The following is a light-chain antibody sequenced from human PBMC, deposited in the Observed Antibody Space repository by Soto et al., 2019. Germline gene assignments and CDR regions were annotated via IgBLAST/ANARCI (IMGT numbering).Light chain of an antibody. CDR2: INYDGTH. CDR1: SGYSTYA. Sequence: QAVLTQSPSASASLGASVKGTCTLSSGYSTYAIAWHQQQSEKGPRFLMKINYDGTHSKGDGFFDRFSGSSSGAERHLTISSLQSEDEADYYCQSLGTGIQVFGGETQLTVL. V-gene: IGLV4-69*01. J-gene: IGLJ3*02. CDR3: QSLGTGIQV.